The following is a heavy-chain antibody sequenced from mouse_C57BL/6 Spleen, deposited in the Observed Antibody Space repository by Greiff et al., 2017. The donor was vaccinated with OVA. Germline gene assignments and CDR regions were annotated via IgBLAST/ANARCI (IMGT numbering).Heavy chain of an antibody. CDR1: GFTFSDYG. V-gene: IGHV5-15*01. CDR2: ISNLAYSI. Sequence: EVMLVESGGGLVQPGGSLKLSCAASGFTFSDYGMAWVRQAPRKGPEWVAFISNLAYSIYYADTVTGRFTISRENAKNTLYLEMSSLRSEDTAMYYCARQDYDTFAYWGQGTLVTVSA. D-gene: IGHD2-4*01. CDR3: ARQDYDTFAY. J-gene: IGHJ3*01.